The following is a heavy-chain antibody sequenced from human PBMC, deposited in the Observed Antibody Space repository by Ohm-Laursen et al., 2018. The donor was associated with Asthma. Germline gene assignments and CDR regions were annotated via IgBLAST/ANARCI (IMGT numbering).Heavy chain of an antibody. D-gene: IGHD3-22*01. CDR1: GFTFSSYS. Sequence: GSLRLSCAASGFTFSSYSMNWVRQAPGKGLEWVSYISSSSSTIYYADSVKGRFTISRDNAKNSLYLQMNSLRDEDTAVYYCARDLGYYDSSGYCDYWGQGTLVTVSS. CDR2: ISSSSSTI. J-gene: IGHJ4*02. V-gene: IGHV3-48*02. CDR3: ARDLGYYDSSGYCDY.